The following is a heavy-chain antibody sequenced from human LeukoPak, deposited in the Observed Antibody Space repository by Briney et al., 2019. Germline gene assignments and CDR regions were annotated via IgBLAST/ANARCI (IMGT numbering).Heavy chain of an antibody. J-gene: IGHJ4*02. V-gene: IGHV4-39*01. CDR3: ARHEGGYCSSTSCNHFDY. CDR2: IYYSGST. CDR1: SGSISIYYY. D-gene: IGHD2-2*01. Sequence: PSETLSLTCTVSSGSISIYYYWGWLRQPPGKGLEWIGSIYYSGSTYYNPSLKSRVTISVDTSKNQFSLKLSSMTAADTAVYYCARHEGGYCSSTSCNHFDYWGQGTLVTVSS.